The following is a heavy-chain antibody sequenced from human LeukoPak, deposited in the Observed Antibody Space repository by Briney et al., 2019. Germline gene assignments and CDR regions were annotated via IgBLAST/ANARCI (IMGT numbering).Heavy chain of an antibody. J-gene: IGHJ3*02. Sequence: SLRLSCAASGFTFDDYAMHWVRQAPGKGLEWVSGISWNSGSIGYADSVKGRFTISRDNAKNSLYLQMNSLRAEDTALYYCAKAYSSSWYPNAFDIWGQGTMVTVSS. CDR2: ISWNSGSI. CDR3: AKAYSSSWYPNAFDI. CDR1: GFTFDDYA. D-gene: IGHD6-13*01. V-gene: IGHV3-9*01.